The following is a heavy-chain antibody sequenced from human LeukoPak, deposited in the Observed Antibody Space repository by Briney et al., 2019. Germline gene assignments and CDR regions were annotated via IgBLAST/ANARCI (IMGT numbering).Heavy chain of an antibody. J-gene: IGHJ3*02. D-gene: IGHD3-22*01. CDR3: ARGGGYYDRAPNDAFDI. V-gene: IGHV1-18*01. CDR2: ISAYNGNT. CDR1: GYTVTSYG. Sequence: ASVKVSCKASGYTVTSYGISWVRQAPGQGREWMGWISAYNGNTNYAQKLQGRVTMTTDTSTSTAYMELRSLRSDDTAVYYCARGGGYYDRAPNDAFDIWGQGTMVTVSS.